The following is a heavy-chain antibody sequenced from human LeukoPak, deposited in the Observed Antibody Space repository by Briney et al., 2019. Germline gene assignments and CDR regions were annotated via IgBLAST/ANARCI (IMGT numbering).Heavy chain of an antibody. CDR1: GFTLSSYA. CDR3: AREGLELGLDY. CDR2: ISYDGSNK. V-gene: IGHV3-30-3*01. Sequence: GRSLRLSCAASGFTLSSYAMHWVRQAPGKGLEWVAVISYDGSNKYYADSVKGRFTISRDNSKNTLYLQMNSLRAEDTAVYYCAREGLELGLDYWGQGTLVTVSS. J-gene: IGHJ4*02. D-gene: IGHD1-7*01.